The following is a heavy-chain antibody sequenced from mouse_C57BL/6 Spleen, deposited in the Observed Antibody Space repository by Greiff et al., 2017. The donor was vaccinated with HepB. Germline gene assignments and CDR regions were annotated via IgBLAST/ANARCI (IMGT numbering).Heavy chain of an antibody. CDR2: ISDGGSYT. Sequence: DVMLVESGGGLVKPGGSLKLSCAASGFTFSSYAMSWVRQTPEKRLEWVATISDGGSYTYYPDNVKGRFTISRDNAKNNLYLQMSHLKSEDTAMYYCARDAYDGYYFFAYWGQGTLVTVSA. CDR1: GFTFSSYA. D-gene: IGHD2-3*01. J-gene: IGHJ3*01. V-gene: IGHV5-4*01. CDR3: ARDAYDGYYFFAY.